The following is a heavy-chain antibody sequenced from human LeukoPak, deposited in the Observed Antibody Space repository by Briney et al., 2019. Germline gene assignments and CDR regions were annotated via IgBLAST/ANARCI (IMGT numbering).Heavy chain of an antibody. CDR3: ARVATIRVGYYGMDV. Sequence: SETLSLTCTVSGGSISSSSYYWGWIRQPPGKGLEWIGSIYYSGSTYYNPSLKSRVTISVDTSKNQFSLKLSSVTAADTAVYYCARVATIRVGYYGMDVWGQGTTVTVSS. CDR1: GGSISSSSYY. CDR2: IYYSGST. J-gene: IGHJ6*02. D-gene: IGHD5-12*01. V-gene: IGHV4-39*07.